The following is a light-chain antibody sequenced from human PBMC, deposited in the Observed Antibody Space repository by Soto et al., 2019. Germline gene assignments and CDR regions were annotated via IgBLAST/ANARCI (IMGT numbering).Light chain of an antibody. CDR2: DAS. Sequence: IQMTPSPSTLSASVGDRVTSTCRASQSISNWLAWYQQKPGKAPKLLIYDASSLERGGPSRFSGSGSGTEFTLTIRTAPPEVFATYYCKQYNSNSRTFGQGTNVEIK. J-gene: IGKJ1*01. V-gene: IGKV1-5*01. CDR1: QSISNW. CDR3: KQYNSNSRT.